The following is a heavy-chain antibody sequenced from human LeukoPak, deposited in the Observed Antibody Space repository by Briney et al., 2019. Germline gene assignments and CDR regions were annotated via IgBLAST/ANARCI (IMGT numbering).Heavy chain of an antibody. CDR1: GFTFSSYA. CDR2: ISGSGGST. V-gene: IGHV3-23*01. J-gene: IGHJ4*02. D-gene: IGHD3-16*02. Sequence: GGSLRLSCAASGFTFSSYAMSWVRQAPGKGLELVSAISGSGGSTYYADSVKGRFTISRDNSKNTLYLQMNSLRAEDTAVYYCATPLYDYVWGSYRYWGQGTLVTVSS. CDR3: ATPLYDYVWGSYRY.